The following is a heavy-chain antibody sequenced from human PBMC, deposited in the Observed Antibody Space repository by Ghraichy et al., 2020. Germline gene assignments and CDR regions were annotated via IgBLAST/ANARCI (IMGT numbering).Heavy chain of an antibody. D-gene: IGHD1-7*01. CDR3: AREEDWNYALDY. CDR1: GFTFSSYA. V-gene: IGHV3-30*04. J-gene: IGHJ4*02. Sequence: GGSLRLSCAASGFTFSSYAMHWVRQAPGKGLEWVAVISYDGSNKYYADSVKGRFTISRDNSKNTLYLQMNSLRAEDTAVYYCAREEDWNYALDYWGQGTLVTVSS. CDR2: ISYDGSNK.